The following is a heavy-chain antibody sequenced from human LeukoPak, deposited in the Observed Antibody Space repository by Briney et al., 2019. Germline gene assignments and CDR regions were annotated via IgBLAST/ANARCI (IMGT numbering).Heavy chain of an antibody. CDR1: GFTFSSYS. V-gene: IGHV3-21*01. D-gene: IGHD6-13*01. CDR2: ISSSSSYI. Sequence: GGSLRLSCAASGFTFSSYSMNWVRQAPGKGLEWVSSISSSSSYIYYVDSVKGRFTISRDNAKNSLYLQMNSLRAEDTAVYYCARLSSIAAAGTTDWFDPWGQGTLVTVSS. CDR3: ARLSSIAAAGTTDWFDP. J-gene: IGHJ5*02.